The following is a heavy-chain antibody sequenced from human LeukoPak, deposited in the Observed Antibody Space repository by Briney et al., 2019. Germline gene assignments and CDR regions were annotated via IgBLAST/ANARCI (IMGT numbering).Heavy chain of an antibody. CDR3: ATRIAVAGYDAFDI. D-gene: IGHD6-19*01. V-gene: IGHV4-34*01. J-gene: IGHJ3*02. CDR2: INHSGST. CDR1: GGSFSGYY. Sequence: SETLSLTCAVYGGSFSGYYWSWIRQPPGKGLEWIGEINHSGSTNYNPSLKSRVTISVDTSKNQFSLKLSSVTAADTAVYYCATRIAVAGYDAFDIWGQGTMVTVSS.